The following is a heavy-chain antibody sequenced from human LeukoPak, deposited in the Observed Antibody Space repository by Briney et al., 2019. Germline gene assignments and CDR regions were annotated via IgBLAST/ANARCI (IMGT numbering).Heavy chain of an antibody. Sequence: ASVKVSCKVSGYTLTELSMHWVRQAPGKGLEWRGGFDPEDGETIYAQRFQGRVTMTEDTSTDTAYMELSSLRSEDTAVYYCATPTPYVGYAIFDYWGQGTLVTVSS. V-gene: IGHV1-24*01. CDR2: FDPEDGET. J-gene: IGHJ4*02. CDR3: ATPTPYVGYAIFDY. CDR1: GYTLTELS. D-gene: IGHD2-8*02.